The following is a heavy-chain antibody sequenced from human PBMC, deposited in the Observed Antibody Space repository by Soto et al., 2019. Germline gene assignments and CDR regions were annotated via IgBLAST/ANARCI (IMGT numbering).Heavy chain of an antibody. CDR2: INPSGGST. CDR1: GYTFTSYY. CDR3: ARDNRFERPYYDSSGSLNY. V-gene: IGHV1-46*01. D-gene: IGHD3-22*01. Sequence: ASVKVSCKASGYTFTSYYMHWVRQAPGQGLEWMGIINPSGGSTSYARKFQGRVTITADESTSTAYMELSSLRSEDTAVYYCARDNRFERPYYDSSGSLNYWGQGTLVTVSS. J-gene: IGHJ4*02.